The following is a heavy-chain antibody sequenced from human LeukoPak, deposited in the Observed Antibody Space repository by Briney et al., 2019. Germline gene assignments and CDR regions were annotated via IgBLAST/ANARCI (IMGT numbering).Heavy chain of an antibody. V-gene: IGHV3-33*01. D-gene: IGHD5-18*01. CDR1: GFTFSSYG. Sequence: GGSLRLSCAASGFTFSSYGMHWVRQAPGKGLEWVAVIWYDGSNKYYADSVKGRFTISRDNSKNTLYLQMNSLRAEDTAVYYCARSREDSYGYYWFDPWGQGTLVTVSS. CDR3: ARSREDSYGYYWFDP. J-gene: IGHJ5*02. CDR2: IWYDGSNK.